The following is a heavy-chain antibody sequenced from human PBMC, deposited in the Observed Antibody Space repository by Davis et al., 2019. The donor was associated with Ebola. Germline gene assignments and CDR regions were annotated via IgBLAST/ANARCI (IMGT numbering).Heavy chain of an antibody. J-gene: IGHJ6*04. CDR2: IYYSGTT. V-gene: IGHV4-61*01. Sequence: SETLSLTCVVSGDSVISGSYYWSWIRQPPGKGLEWIGYIYYSGTTNYNPSLKSRVTISVDTSKNQFSLKLRSVTAADTAVYYCARDVLDYDYVLALRGMDVWGKGTTVTVSS. CDR1: GDSVISGSYY. CDR3: ARDVLDYDYVLALRGMDV. D-gene: IGHD3-16*01.